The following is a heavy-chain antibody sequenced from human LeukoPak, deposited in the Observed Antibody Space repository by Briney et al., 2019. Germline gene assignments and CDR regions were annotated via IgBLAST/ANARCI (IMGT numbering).Heavy chain of an antibody. CDR3: ARDYCSSTRRGCFFDF. CDR2: INPNSGGT. D-gene: IGHD2-2*01. V-gene: IGHV1-2*02. Sequence: ASVNVSCKASGYTFTGYYMHWLRQAPGQGLEWMGWINPNSGGTNYAQKFQGRVTMTRDTSISTAYMELSSLRSDDTAVYYRARDYCSSTRRGCFFDFWGQGTLVTVSS. CDR1: GYTFTGYY. J-gene: IGHJ4*02.